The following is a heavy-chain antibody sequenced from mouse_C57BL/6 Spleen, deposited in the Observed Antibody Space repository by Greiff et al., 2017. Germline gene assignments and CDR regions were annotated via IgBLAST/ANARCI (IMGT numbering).Heavy chain of an antibody. CDR3: ARVGGNSLDY. Sequence: QVQLQQPGAELVKPGASVKLSCKASGYTFTSYWMQWVKQRPGQGLEWIGEIDPSDSYTNYNQKFKGKATLTVDTSSSTAYMQLSSLTSEDSAVYYCARVGGNSLDYWGQGTSVTVSS. V-gene: IGHV1-50*01. CDR1: GYTFTSYW. J-gene: IGHJ4*01. D-gene: IGHD2-1*01. CDR2: IDPSDSYT.